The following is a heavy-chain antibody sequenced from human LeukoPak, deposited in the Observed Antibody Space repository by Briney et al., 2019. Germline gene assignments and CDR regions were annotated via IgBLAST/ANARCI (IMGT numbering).Heavy chain of an antibody. V-gene: IGHV4-59*11. J-gene: IGHJ3*02. Sequence: SETLSLTCAVSGDSFSSHYWTWIRQPPGGGLEWIGYISYIGTTNYTPSLKSRVTISIDTSKNQFSLKLSSVTAADTAVYYWARDLVTVTKGFDIWGLGTMVSVSS. CDR3: ARDLVTVTKGFDI. CDR1: GDSFSSHY. D-gene: IGHD4-17*01. CDR2: ISYIGTT.